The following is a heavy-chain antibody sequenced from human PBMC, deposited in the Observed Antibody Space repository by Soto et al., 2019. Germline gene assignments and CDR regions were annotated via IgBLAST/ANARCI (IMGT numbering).Heavy chain of an antibody. CDR3: ARAFQGGMDV. Sequence: QVKLQESGPGLVKPSETLSLTCTVSGGSISSYYWSWIRQPPGKGLEWIGYIYYSGSTNYNPSLKSRVTISVDTSKNQFSLKLSSVTAADTAVYYCARAFQGGMDVWGQGTTVTVSS. V-gene: IGHV4-59*01. J-gene: IGHJ6*02. CDR2: IYYSGST. CDR1: GGSISSYY.